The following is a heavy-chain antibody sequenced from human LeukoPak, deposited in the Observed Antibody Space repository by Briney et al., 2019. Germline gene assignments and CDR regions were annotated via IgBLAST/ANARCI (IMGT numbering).Heavy chain of an antibody. CDR2: IWYDGSNK. J-gene: IGHJ4*02. Sequence: GSLRLSCAASGFTFSSYGMHWVRQAPGKGLEWVAVIWYDGSNKYYADSVKGRFTISRDNSKNTLYLQMNSLRAEDTAVYYCARDREGADFDYWGQGTLVTVSS. V-gene: IGHV3-33*01. CDR3: ARDREGADFDY. D-gene: IGHD3-10*01. CDR1: GFTFSSYG.